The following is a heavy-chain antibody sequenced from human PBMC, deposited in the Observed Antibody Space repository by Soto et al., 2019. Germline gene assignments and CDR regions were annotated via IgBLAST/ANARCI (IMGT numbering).Heavy chain of an antibody. CDR1: GGTFSSYA. CDR3: ARVYLRHRKTSSSPLYYFDY. CDR2: IIPIFGTA. V-gene: IGHV1-69*13. D-gene: IGHD6-13*01. J-gene: IGHJ4*02. Sequence: ASVKVSCKASGGTFSSYAISWVRQAPGQGLEWMGGIIPIFGTANYAQKFQGRVTITADESTSTAYMELSSLRSEDTAVYYCARVYLRHRKTSSSPLYYFDYWGQGTLVTVSS.